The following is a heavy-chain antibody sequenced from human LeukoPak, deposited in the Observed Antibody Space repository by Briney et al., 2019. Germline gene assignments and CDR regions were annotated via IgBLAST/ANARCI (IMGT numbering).Heavy chain of an antibody. CDR2: MNPNSGNT. Sequence: ASVTVSCKASGYTFHSYDINWVRQATGQGLEWVGWMNPNSGNTGYAQKCQGRVTMTRNTSICTAYMELSSLRSEDTAVYYCASGGYDLFGAFDIWGQGTMVTVSS. J-gene: IGHJ3*02. V-gene: IGHV1-8*01. D-gene: IGHD5-12*01. CDR1: GYTFHSYD. CDR3: ASGGYDLFGAFDI.